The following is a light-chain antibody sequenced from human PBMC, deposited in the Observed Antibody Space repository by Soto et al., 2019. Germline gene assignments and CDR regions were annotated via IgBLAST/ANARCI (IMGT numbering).Light chain of an antibody. J-gene: IGKJ1*01. Sequence: EIVMTQTPLSSPVTLGQPASISCRSSQSLVDSAGNTHLSWLQQRPGQPPRLLIFTVSTRFSGVPDRLSGSGAGTDFTLQISRVEPEDVGLYYCMQTAQFPRTFGQGTKVEIK. CDR3: MQTAQFPRT. V-gene: IGKV2-24*01. CDR2: TVS. CDR1: QSLVDSAGNTH.